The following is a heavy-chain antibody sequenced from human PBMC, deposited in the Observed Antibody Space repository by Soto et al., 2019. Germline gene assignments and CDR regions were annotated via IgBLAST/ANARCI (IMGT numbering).Heavy chain of an antibody. J-gene: IGHJ5*02. CDR3: LTDPPHSTSCVS. D-gene: IGHD2-21*01. CDR1: DVSFSHAW. V-gene: IGHV3-15*07. Sequence: PGRDVSLPCAASDVSFSHAWMNSVGPPPKKGLDWMGRSKRKTDGGQADYATPVKGRFTISRDDSTNMLYLHMNSLRAEDTAVYYCLTDPPHSTSCVSWGQGTLVTV. CDR2: SKRKTDGGQA.